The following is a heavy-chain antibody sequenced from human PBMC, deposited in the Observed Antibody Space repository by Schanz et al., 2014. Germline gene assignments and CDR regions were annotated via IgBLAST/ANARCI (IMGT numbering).Heavy chain of an antibody. D-gene: IGHD6-13*01. V-gene: IGHV1-69*02. CDR1: GGTFSSYT. CDR2: IIPVLGIA. J-gene: IGHJ4*02. Sequence: QVQLVQSGAEVKKPGSSVKVSCTASGGTFSSYTISWIRQAPGQGLEWMGRIIPVLGIATYAQKFQGRVTITADKSTFTAYMDVSSLRSEDTAVYYCASSGAGYSSSWDFDFWGQGTLITVS. CDR3: ASSGAGYSSSWDFDF.